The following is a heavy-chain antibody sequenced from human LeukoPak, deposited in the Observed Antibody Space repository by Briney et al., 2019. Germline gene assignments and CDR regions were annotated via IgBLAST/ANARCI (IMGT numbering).Heavy chain of an antibody. CDR1: GGSFSGCY. V-gene: IGHV4-34*01. CDR3: ARGRKGVGRRGRYFDY. Sequence: SETLSLTCAVYGGSFSGCYWSWIGQPPGKGLKWIGEINHSGSTNYNPSLKSRVTISVDTSKNQFSLKLSSVTAADTAVYYCARGRKGVGRRGRYFDYWGQGTLVTVSS. CDR2: INHSGST. D-gene: IGHD2-8*01. J-gene: IGHJ4*02.